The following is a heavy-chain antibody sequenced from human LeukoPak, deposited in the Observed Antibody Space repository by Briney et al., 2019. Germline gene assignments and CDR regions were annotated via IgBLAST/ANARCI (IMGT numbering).Heavy chain of an antibody. J-gene: IGHJ6*02. Sequence: ASVKVSCKASGYTFTGYYMHWVRQAPGQGLEWMGWINPNSGGTNYAQKFQGRVTMTRDTSISTAYMELSRLRSDDTAAYYCASLVTPQIAYGMDVWGQGTTVTVSS. CDR1: GYTFTGYY. CDR2: INPNSGGT. V-gene: IGHV1-2*02. D-gene: IGHD2-21*01. CDR3: ASLVTPQIAYGMDV.